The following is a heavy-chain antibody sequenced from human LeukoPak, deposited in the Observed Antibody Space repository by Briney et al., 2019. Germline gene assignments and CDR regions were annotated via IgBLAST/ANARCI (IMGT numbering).Heavy chain of an antibody. J-gene: IGHJ4*02. D-gene: IGHD3-10*01. CDR1: GYTFTSYG. CDR3: ARDRGRFGDSTPHFDY. CDR2: ISAYNGNT. Sequence: ASVKVSCKASGYTFTSYGISWVRQAPGQGLERMGWISAYNGNTNYAQKLQGRVTMTTDTSTSTAYMELRSLRSDDTAVYYCARDRGRFGDSTPHFDYWGQGTLVTVSS. V-gene: IGHV1-18*01.